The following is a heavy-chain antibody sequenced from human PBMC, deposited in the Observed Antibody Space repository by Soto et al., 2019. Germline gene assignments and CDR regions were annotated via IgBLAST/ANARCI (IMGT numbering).Heavy chain of an antibody. CDR3: ARGDYQLQPSYGMDV. CDR2: IIPIFGTA. V-gene: IGHV1-69*12. D-gene: IGHD2-2*01. CDR1: GGTFSSYA. Sequence: QVQLVQSGAEVKKPGSSVKVSCKASGGTFSSYAISWVRPAPGQGLEWMGGIIPIFGTANYEQKFQGRVTITADECTSTDYMELSSLRSEDTAVYYCARGDYQLQPSYGMDVWGQGTTVTVSS. J-gene: IGHJ6*02.